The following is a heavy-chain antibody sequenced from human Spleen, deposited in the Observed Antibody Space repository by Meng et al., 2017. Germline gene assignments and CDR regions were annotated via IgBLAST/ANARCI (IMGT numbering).Heavy chain of an antibody. Sequence: QVQLQESGPGLVEPSGTLSLTCAVSGASISSDNWWSWVRQPPGKGLEWIGEIYHSGSTNYNPSLKSRITISVDKPKNQFSLTLSSVTAADTAVYYCTKNDFYCLGYWGQGTLVTVSS. V-gene: IGHV4-4*02. CDR3: TKNDFYCLGY. J-gene: IGHJ4*02. D-gene: IGHD2-21*01. CDR1: GASISSDNW. CDR2: IYHSGST.